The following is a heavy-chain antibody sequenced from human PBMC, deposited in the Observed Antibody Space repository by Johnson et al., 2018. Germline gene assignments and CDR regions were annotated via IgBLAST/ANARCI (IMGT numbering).Heavy chain of an antibody. CDR3: ARRYSSGWHDSAGWVDP. CDR1: GGTFSKYD. V-gene: IGHV1-69*01. Sequence: QVQLVESGAEVKRPGSSVKVSCKASGGTFSKYDINWVRQAPGQGLEWIGGIIPMSGTAYYAQKFQGRVTISADESPNTAYMDLSSLRSEDTALYYCARRYSSGWHDSAGWVDPWGQGNLVTVSS. D-gene: IGHD6-19*01. J-gene: IGHJ5*02. CDR2: IIPMSGTA.